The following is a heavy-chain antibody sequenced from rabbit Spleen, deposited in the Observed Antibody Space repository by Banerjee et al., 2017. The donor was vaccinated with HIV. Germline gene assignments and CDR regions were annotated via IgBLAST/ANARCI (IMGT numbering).Heavy chain of an antibody. D-gene: IGHD8-1*01. CDR3: ARDTGSSFSSYGMDL. V-gene: IGHV1S40*01. Sequence: QSLEESGGDMVKPGASLTLTCTASGFSFSSNYYICWVRQAPGKGLEWIACIYPDGSGSTAYASWAKGRFTISKTSSTTVTLQMTSLTAADTATYFCARDTGSSFSSYGMDLWGQGTLVTVS. J-gene: IGHJ6*01. CDR2: IYPDGSGST. CDR1: GFSFSSNYY.